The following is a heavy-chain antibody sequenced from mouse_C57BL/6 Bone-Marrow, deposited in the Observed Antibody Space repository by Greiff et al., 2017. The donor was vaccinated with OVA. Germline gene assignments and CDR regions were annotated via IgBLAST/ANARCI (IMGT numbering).Heavy chain of an antibody. CDR3: ARAYYYGSPFAY. CDR1: GYTFTDYY. J-gene: IGHJ3*01. D-gene: IGHD1-1*01. Sequence: VQLQQSGPVLVKPGASVKMSCKASGYTFTDYYMNWVKQSHGKSLEWIGVINPYNGGTSYNQKFKGKATLTVDKSSSTAYMELNSLTSEDSAVYYCARAYYYGSPFAYWGQGTLVTVSA. V-gene: IGHV1-19*01. CDR2: INPYNGGT.